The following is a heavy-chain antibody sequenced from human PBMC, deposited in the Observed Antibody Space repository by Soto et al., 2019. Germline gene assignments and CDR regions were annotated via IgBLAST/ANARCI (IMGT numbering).Heavy chain of an antibody. CDR2: IYYSGST. Sequence: SETLSLTCTVSGGSISSSSYYWGWIRQPPGKGLEWIGSIYYSGSTYYNPSLKSRVTISVDTSKNQFSLKLSSVTAADTAVYYCASPYSSSWYYFDYWGQGTLVTVS. J-gene: IGHJ4*02. D-gene: IGHD6-13*01. V-gene: IGHV4-39*01. CDR3: ASPYSSSWYYFDY. CDR1: GGSISSSSYY.